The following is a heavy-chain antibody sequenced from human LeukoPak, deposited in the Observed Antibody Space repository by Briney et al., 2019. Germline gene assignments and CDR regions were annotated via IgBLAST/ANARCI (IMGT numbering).Heavy chain of an antibody. V-gene: IGHV3-23*01. CDR2: ISGSGYTI. D-gene: IGHD2-15*01. CDR1: GFIFSTYA. CDR3: AKDLRVVGESSAGPLDH. J-gene: IGHJ4*02. Sequence: AGGSLRLSCAASGFIFSTYAISWVRQAPGRGLECVACISGSGYTIYYADSVKGRFTISRDNSKNTLYLQVSSLRAEDTAIYYCAKDLRVVGESSAGPLDHWGQGTLVTVSS.